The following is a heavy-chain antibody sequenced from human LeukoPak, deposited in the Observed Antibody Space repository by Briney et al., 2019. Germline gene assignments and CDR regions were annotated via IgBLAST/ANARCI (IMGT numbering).Heavy chain of an antibody. V-gene: IGHV3-23*01. J-gene: IGHJ3*02. D-gene: IGHD4-17*01. Sequence: GGSLRLSCAASGFTFSTYAMSWVRQVPGKGLEWVSAISGSGGSTYYADSVKGRFTISRDNSKNTLYLQMNSLRAEDTAVYYCAKAGYGDYSSNIWGQGTMVTVSS. CDR3: AKAGYGDYSSNI. CDR2: ISGSGGST. CDR1: GFTFSTYA.